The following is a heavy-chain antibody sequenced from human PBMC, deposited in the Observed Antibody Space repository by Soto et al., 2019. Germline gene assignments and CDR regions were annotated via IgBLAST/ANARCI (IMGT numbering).Heavy chain of an antibody. D-gene: IGHD6-25*01. CDR2: IYFTGNT. V-gene: IGHV4-39*01. CDR3: AGQTFTIAAASYGRSNWFDP. J-gene: IGHJ5*02. Sequence: SETLSLTCTASGGSITSSSHFWGWVRQPPGKGLEWIGAIYFTGNTYYTPSLKSRLTMSIDTSKNEFSLRLNSVTAADTAVYYCAGQTFTIAAASYGRSNWFDPWGPRTLVTVSS. CDR1: GGSITSSSHF.